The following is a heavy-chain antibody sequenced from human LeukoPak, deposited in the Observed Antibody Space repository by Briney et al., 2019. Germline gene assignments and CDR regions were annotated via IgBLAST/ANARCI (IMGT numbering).Heavy chain of an antibody. D-gene: IGHD3-9*01. J-gene: IGHJ4*02. CDR1: GGTFSSYA. Sequence: ASVKVSCKASGGTFSSYAISWVRQAPGQGLEWMGGIIPIFGTANYAQKFQGRVTITTDESTCTAYMELSSLRSEDTAVYYCARGVRYFDWLLRPWGQGTLVTVSS. V-gene: IGHV1-69*05. CDR3: ARGVRYFDWLLRP. CDR2: IIPIFGTA.